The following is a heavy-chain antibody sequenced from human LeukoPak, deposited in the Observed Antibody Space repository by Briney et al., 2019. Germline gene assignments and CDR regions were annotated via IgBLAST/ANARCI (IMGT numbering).Heavy chain of an antibody. CDR2: IWHDGSNE. CDR1: AFTFSNYA. CDR3: ARGERVNLWIFEGYDY. D-gene: IGHD3-3*01. V-gene: IGHV3-33*01. J-gene: IGHJ4*02. Sequence: GRSLRLSCAASAFTFSNYAMHWVRRAPGEGLEWVGMIWHDGSNENYADSVRGRFAISRDNVKNTLYLQMSSLRAEDTAVYYCARGERVNLWIFEGYDYWGRGTLVTVSS.